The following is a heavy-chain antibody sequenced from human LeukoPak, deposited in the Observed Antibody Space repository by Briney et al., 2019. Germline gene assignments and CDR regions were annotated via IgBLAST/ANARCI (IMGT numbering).Heavy chain of an antibody. CDR3: APGLIPCSSGWGY. CDR1: GGSISSSSYY. V-gene: IGHV4-39*01. D-gene: IGHD6-19*01. Sequence: PSETLSLTCTVSGGSISSSSYYWGWIRQPPGKGLEWIGSIYYSGSTYYNPSLKSRVTISVDTSKNQFSLKLSSVTAADTAVYYCAPGLIPCSSGWGYWGKGTLVTVSS. CDR2: IYYSGST. J-gene: IGHJ4*02.